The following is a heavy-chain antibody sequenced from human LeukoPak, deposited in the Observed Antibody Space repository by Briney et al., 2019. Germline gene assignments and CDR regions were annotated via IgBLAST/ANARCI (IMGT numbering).Heavy chain of an antibody. CDR3: ARQYYYGSGRGFDY. CDR1: GFTFSNYW. Sequence: PGGSLRLSCAASGFTFSNYWMHWVRQAPGKGLVWVSRINTDGSSTSYADSVKGRFTISRDNAKNTLYLQMNSLRAEDTAVYYCARQYYYGSGRGFDYWGQGTLVTVSS. J-gene: IGHJ4*02. CDR2: INTDGSST. D-gene: IGHD3-10*01. V-gene: IGHV3-74*01.